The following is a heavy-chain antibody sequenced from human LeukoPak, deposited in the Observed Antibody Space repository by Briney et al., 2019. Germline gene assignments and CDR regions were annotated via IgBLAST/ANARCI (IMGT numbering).Heavy chain of an antibody. CDR2: IWYDGSNK. J-gene: IGHJ4*02. Sequence: GGSLRLSCAASGFTFSSYGMHWVRQAPGKGLEWVAVIWYDGSNKYYADSVKGRFTISRGNSKNTLYLQMNSLRAEDTAVYYCARDLSPGPYCSSTSCYTPFDYWGQGTLVTVSS. D-gene: IGHD2-2*02. CDR1: GFTFSSYG. V-gene: IGHV3-33*01. CDR3: ARDLSPGPYCSSTSCYTPFDY.